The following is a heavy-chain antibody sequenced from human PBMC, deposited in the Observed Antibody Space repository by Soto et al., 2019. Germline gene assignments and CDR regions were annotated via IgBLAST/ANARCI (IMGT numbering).Heavy chain of an antibody. CDR3: ARRCSGGSCYLDAFDI. CDR1: GYSFTSYW. CDR2: IYPGDSDT. J-gene: IGHJ3*02. V-gene: IGHV5-51*01. Sequence: GESLKISCKGSGYSFTSYWIGWVRQMPGKGLEWMGIIYPGDSDTRYSPSFQGQVTISADKSISTAYLQWSSLKASDTAMYYCARRCSGGSCYLDAFDIWGQGTMVTVSS. D-gene: IGHD2-15*01.